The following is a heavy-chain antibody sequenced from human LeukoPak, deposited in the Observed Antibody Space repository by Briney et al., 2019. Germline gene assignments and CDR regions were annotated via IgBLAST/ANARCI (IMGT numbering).Heavy chain of an antibody. CDR3: AREWQGGIAAAGTRIEGDY. CDR2: IKQDGSEK. D-gene: IGHD6-13*01. Sequence: GGSLRLSCAVSGFSVSGYWMTWVRQAPGKGLEWVANIKQDGSEKNYVDSVKGRSTISRDNAENPLFLQMNSLRVEDTAVYYCAREWQGGIAAAGTRIEGDYWGQGTLVAVSS. V-gene: IGHV3-7*01. J-gene: IGHJ4*02. CDR1: GFSVSGYW.